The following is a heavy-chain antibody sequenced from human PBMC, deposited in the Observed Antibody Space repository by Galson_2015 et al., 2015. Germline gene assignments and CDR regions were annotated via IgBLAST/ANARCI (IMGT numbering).Heavy chain of an antibody. J-gene: IGHJ4*02. D-gene: IGHD2-21*02. Sequence: QSGAEVKKPGESLKISCKASGYSFHTYWIGWVRQMPGKGLEWMGIIYPGDSDTGYSPSFQGQVTMSADESISTAYLQWDSLKASDTGMYYCARAACGGDCYSDYWGQGTLVTVSS. V-gene: IGHV5-51*01. CDR1: GYSFHTYW. CDR3: ARAACGGDCYSDY. CDR2: IYPGDSDT.